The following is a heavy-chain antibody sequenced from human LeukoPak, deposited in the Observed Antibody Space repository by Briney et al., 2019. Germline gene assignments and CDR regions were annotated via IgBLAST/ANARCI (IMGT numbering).Heavy chain of an antibody. D-gene: IGHD3-22*01. V-gene: IGHV4-39*01. CDR2: IYYSGST. J-gene: IGHJ4*02. CDR1: GGSISSSSYY. Sequence: SETLSLTCTVSGGSISSSSYYWGWIRQPPGKGLEWIGSIYYSGSTYYNPSLKSRVTISVDTSKNQFSLKLSSVTAADTAVYYYARLPFTMRGDWGQGTLVTVSS. CDR3: ARLPFTMRGD.